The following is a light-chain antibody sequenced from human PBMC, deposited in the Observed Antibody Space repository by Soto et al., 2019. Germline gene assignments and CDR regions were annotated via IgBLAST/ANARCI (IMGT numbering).Light chain of an antibody. Sequence: IPMTQSPSTLSAPVGDRVTITCQASQTISTLLAWFQHKPGKAPNLLIYDASNLESGVPSRFSGSGSGTEFTLPIRNLQSDDSATYFCQHYSQLVTFGQGTKLEIK. CDR2: DAS. CDR3: QHYSQLVT. V-gene: IGKV1-5*01. J-gene: IGKJ2*01. CDR1: QTISTL.